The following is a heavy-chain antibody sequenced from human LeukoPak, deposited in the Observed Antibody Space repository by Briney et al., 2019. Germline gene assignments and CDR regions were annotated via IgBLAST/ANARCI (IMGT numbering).Heavy chain of an antibody. CDR2: IGISSGNT. Sequence: GGSLRLSCAASGFPFNDYSMNCVRQAPGKGLEWISYIGISSGNTKYADSVKGRFTISGDNAKNSLYLQMNNLRVEDTAVYYCARDHNYAFDNWGQGTLVTVSS. V-gene: IGHV3-48*04. CDR1: GFPFNDYS. CDR3: ARDHNYAFDN. J-gene: IGHJ4*02. D-gene: IGHD1-1*01.